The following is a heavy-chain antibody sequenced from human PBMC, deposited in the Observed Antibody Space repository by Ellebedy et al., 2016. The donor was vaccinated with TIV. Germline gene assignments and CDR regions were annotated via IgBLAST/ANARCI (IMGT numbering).Heavy chain of an antibody. Sequence: PGGSLRLSCAASGFTFSSFAMGWVRQTPGKGLEGVSTISNTGSRTYYADSVEGRFIISRDNSKKTLYLQMNSLRAEDTAVYYCAKGRGGGSDSSAPRYYFDYWGLGTLVTVSS. CDR1: GFTFSSFA. CDR2: ISNTGSRT. J-gene: IGHJ4*02. CDR3: AKGRGGGSDSSAPRYYFDY. D-gene: IGHD3-22*01. V-gene: IGHV3-23*01.